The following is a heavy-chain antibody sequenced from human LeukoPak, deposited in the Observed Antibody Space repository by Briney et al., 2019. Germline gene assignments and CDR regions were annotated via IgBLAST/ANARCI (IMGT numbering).Heavy chain of an antibody. CDR3: ARGGFYYGSGEINWFDP. J-gene: IGHJ5*02. V-gene: IGHV4-4*07. Sequence: PSETLSLTCTVPGGSISSYYWSWIRQPAGKGLEWIGRIYTSGSTNYNPSLKSRVTMSVDTSKNQFSLKLSSMTAADTAVYYCARGGFYYGSGEINWFDPWGQGTLVTVSS. D-gene: IGHD3-10*01. CDR2: IYTSGST. CDR1: GGSISSYY.